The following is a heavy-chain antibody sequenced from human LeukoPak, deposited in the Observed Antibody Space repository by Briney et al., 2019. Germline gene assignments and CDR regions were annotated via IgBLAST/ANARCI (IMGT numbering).Heavy chain of an antibody. CDR3: ARGGIAAEAVDY. CDR1: GGSISSGGYY. Sequence: SETLSLTCTVSGGSISSGGYYWSWIRQHPGKGLEWIGYIYYSGSTYYNPSLKSRVTISVDTSKNQFSLKLSSVTAADTAVYYCARGGIAAEAVDYWGQGTLVTVSS. J-gene: IGHJ4*02. V-gene: IGHV4-31*03. D-gene: IGHD6-13*01. CDR2: IYYSGST.